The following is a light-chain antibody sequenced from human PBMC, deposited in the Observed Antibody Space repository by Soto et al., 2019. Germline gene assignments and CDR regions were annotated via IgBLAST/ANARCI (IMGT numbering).Light chain of an antibody. J-gene: IGKJ1*01. CDR2: DAS. Sequence: EIVLTQSPATLSLSPGERATLSCRASQSVSNYLAWYQQKPGQAPRLLIYDASNRATGIPARFSGGGSGTDFTLTISSPEPEDFAVYYCHQRSNWPPWTFGQGTKVEIK. V-gene: IGKV3-11*01. CDR3: HQRSNWPPWT. CDR1: QSVSNY.